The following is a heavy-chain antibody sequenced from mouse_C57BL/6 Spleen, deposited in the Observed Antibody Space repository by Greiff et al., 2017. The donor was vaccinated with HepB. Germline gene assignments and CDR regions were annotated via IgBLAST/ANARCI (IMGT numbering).Heavy chain of an antibody. Sequence: QVQLQQPGAELVMPGASVKLSCKASGYTFTSYWMHWVKQRPGQGLEWIGEIDPSDSYTNYNQKFKGKSTLTVDKSSSTAYMQLSSLTSEDSAVYYCARRTGGGDYWYFDVWGTGTTVTVSS. CDR1: GYTFTSYW. CDR3: ARRTGGGDYWYFDV. J-gene: IGHJ1*03. CDR2: IDPSDSYT. V-gene: IGHV1-69*01. D-gene: IGHD4-1*01.